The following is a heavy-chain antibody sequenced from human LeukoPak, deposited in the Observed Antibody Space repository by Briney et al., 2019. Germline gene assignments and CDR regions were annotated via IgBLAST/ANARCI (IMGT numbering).Heavy chain of an antibody. Sequence: GASVNVSRKASGYTFTSYDINWVRQATGQGLEWMGWTNPKSGNTGYAQKFQGRVTMTRSTSISTAYMELSSLRSEDTAVYYCARVIGSIDYWGQVVLVTVSS. D-gene: IGHD1-26*01. CDR3: ARVIGSIDY. CDR1: GYTFTSYD. CDR2: TNPKSGNT. V-gene: IGHV1-8*01. J-gene: IGHJ4*02.